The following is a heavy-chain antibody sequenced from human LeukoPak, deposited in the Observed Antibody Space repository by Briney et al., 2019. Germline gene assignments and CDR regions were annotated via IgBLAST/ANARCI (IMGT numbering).Heavy chain of an antibody. V-gene: IGHV3-21*01. CDR2: ISSSSSYI. CDR1: GFTFSSYS. D-gene: IGHD4-11*01. J-gene: IGHJ4*02. CDR3: ARDGDDYRPPIRD. Sequence: PGGSLRLSCAASGFTFSSYSMNWVRQAPGKGLEWVSSISSSSSYIYYADSVKGRFTISRDNAKNSLYLQMNSLRAEDTAVYYCARDGDDYRPPIRDGGQGTLVTVSS.